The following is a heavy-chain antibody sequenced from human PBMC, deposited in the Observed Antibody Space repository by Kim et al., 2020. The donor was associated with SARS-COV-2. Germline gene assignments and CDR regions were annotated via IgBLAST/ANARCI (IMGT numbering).Heavy chain of an antibody. J-gene: IGHJ3*02. V-gene: IGHV3-21*01. Sequence: SGNGRITISRDNAKNSLYQQMNSLRGEDTAVYYCARAEMGDGYNFHAFVIWGQGTMVTVSS. D-gene: IGHD5-12*01. CDR3: ARAEMGDGYNFHAFVI.